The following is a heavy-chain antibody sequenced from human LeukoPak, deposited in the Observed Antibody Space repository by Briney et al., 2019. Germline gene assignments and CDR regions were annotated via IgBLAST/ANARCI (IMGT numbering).Heavy chain of an antibody. CDR1: GFTFSTCW. CDR3: STGGGTHNY. CDR2: IRSRSAGGTT. D-gene: IGHD2-15*01. Sequence: GGSLRLSCAASGFTFSTCWMNWYRRAPGKGLEWVGRIRSRSAGGTTDYGAPVKGRFTISRDDSKNTLYLQMNSLKTEDTAVYYCSTGGGTHNYWGQGTLVTVSS. V-gene: IGHV3-15*01. J-gene: IGHJ4*02.